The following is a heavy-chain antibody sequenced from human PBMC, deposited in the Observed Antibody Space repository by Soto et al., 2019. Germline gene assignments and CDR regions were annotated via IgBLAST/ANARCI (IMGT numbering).Heavy chain of an antibody. D-gene: IGHD1-1*01. CDR1: GGSISSHY. V-gene: IGHV4-59*08. J-gene: IGHJ4*02. Sequence: QVQLQESGPGLVKPSETLSLTCTVSGGSISSHYWSWIRQPPGKGLEWIGHIYYSGSTNYNPSLKSRVPRSLDTSQSRFSLKRSSVTAADTAVYYCARRSTTDYFDYWGQGTLVTVSS. CDR3: ARRSTTDYFDY. CDR2: IYYSGST.